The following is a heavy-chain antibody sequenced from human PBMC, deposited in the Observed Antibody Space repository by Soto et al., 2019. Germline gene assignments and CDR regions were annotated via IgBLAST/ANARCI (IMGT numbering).Heavy chain of an antibody. D-gene: IGHD3-10*01. Sequence: QVQLQESGPGLVKPSETLSLTCTVSGDSISSDYWSWIRQPPGKGLEWIGYIYYSGSTNYNPSLRGRVTISIDTSKNQFSLKLSSVTAADTAVYYCARGGYGSGSFFWGQGTLVTVSS. J-gene: IGHJ4*02. CDR2: IYYSGST. CDR3: ARGGYGSGSFF. V-gene: IGHV4-59*01. CDR1: GDSISSDY.